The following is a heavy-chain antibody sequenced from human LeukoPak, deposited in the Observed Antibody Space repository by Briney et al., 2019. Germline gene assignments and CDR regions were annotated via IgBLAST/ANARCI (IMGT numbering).Heavy chain of an antibody. J-gene: IGHJ5*01. V-gene: IGHV3-30*02. CDR1: GFTFSSSD. CDR2: IRYDGNNK. Sequence: QAGGSLRLSCAASGFTFSSSDMHWVRQAPGKGVEWVAFIRYDGNNKYYADSVKGRLTITRDNSKNTLYLQMNSLRAADTAVYYCAKGYRNHLLILLDSWGQGTLVTVSS. D-gene: IGHD3-16*01. CDR3: AKGYRNHLLILLDS.